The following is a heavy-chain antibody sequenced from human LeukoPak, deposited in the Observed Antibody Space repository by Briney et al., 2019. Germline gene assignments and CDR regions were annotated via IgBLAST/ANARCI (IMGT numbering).Heavy chain of an antibody. Sequence: PGGSLRLSCAASGFTFSRYDMHWVRQATGKGLEWVSAIGTAGDTYYPGSVKGRFTISRENAKNSLYLQMNSLRAGDTAVYYCARVIRDYYYYGMDVWGQGTTVTVPS. V-gene: IGHV3-13*01. CDR3: ARVIRDYYYYGMDV. CDR1: GFTFSRYD. D-gene: IGHD3-10*01. J-gene: IGHJ6*02. CDR2: IGTAGDT.